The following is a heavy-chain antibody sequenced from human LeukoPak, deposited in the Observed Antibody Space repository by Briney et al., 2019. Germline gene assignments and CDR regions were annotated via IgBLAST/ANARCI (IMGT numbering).Heavy chain of an antibody. V-gene: IGHV3-9*01. CDR3: AKGAYSHYYMDV. D-gene: IGHD6-13*01. CDR1: GFTFDDYA. J-gene: IGHJ6*03. CDR2: ISWNSGSI. Sequence: GGSLRLSCAASGFTFDDYAMHGVRQAPGEGLEWVSGISWNSGSIGYADSVKGRFTISRDNAKNSLYLQMNSLRAEDTALYYCAKGAYSHYYMDVWGKGTTVTVSS.